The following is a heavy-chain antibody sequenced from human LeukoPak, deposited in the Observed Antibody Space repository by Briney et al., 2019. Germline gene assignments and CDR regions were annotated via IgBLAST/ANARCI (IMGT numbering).Heavy chain of an antibody. CDR3: ARDYSYGYYYGMDV. J-gene: IGHJ6*02. V-gene: IGHV3-21*01. D-gene: IGHD5-18*01. CDR2: ISSSSSYV. Sequence: GGSLRLSCAASGFTFSSYSMNWVRQAPGKGLEWVSSISSSSSYVYYADSVKGRFTISRDNAKNSLYLQMNSLRAEDTAVYYCARDYSYGYYYGMDVWGQGTTVTVSS. CDR1: GFTFSSYS.